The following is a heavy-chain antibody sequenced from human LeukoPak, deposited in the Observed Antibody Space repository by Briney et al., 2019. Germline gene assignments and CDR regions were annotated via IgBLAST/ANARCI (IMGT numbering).Heavy chain of an antibody. CDR2: ISSSSSTI. V-gene: IGHV3-48*01. J-gene: IGHJ6*03. Sequence: PGGSLRLSCAASGFTFSSYSMNWVRQAPGKGLEWVSYISSSSSTIYYADSVKGRFTISRDNAKNSLYLQMNSLRAEDTAVYYCAREGSPYSSSWYSYYMDVWGKGTTVTVSS. D-gene: IGHD6-13*01. CDR3: AREGSPYSSSWYSYYMDV. CDR1: GFTFSSYS.